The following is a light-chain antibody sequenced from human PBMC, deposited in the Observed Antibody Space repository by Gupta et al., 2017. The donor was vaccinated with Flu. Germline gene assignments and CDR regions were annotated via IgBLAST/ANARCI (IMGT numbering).Light chain of an antibody. Sequence: DIQMTQSPSTLSASVGDRVTITCRASQSITGWLAWYQQKPGKAPKLLIYETSSLETGVPSRFSGSGSGTEFTLTISSLHPDDFATYYCQQYNSNTGTFGQGTKVEIK. CDR1: QSITGW. CDR2: ETS. CDR3: QQYNSNTGT. V-gene: IGKV1-5*03. J-gene: IGKJ1*01.